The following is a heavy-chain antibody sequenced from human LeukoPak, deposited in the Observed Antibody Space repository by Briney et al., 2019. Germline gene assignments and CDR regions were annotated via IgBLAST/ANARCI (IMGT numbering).Heavy chain of an antibody. V-gene: IGHV3-11*04. CDR3: ASPYYYDSSGYYERRPIDY. CDR1: GFTFSDYY. J-gene: IGHJ4*02. Sequence: GGSLRLSCAASGFTFSDYYMSWIRQAPGKGLEWVSYISSSGSTIYYADSVKGRFTISRDNAKNSLYLQMNSLRAEDTAVYYCASPYYYDSSGYYERRPIDYWGQGTLVTVSS. CDR2: ISSSGSTI. D-gene: IGHD3-22*01.